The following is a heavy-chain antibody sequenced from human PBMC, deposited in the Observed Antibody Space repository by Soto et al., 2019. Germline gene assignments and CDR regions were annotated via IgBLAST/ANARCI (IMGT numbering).Heavy chain of an antibody. Sequence: SETLSLTCAVSGGSISSGGYSWSWIRQPPGKGLEWIGYIYHSGSTYYNPSLKSRVTISVDASKNQFSLNLNSVTATDTAVYYCARHRGPTGPNFWRQGTLVTVSS. D-gene: IGHD3-10*01. CDR3: ARHRGPTGPNF. CDR2: IYHSGST. CDR1: GGSISSGGYS. V-gene: IGHV4-30-2*01. J-gene: IGHJ4*02.